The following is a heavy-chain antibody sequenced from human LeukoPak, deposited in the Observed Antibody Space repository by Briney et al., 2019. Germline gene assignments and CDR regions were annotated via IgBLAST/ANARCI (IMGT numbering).Heavy chain of an antibody. Sequence: GGSLRLSRAASGFSFSRYAMSWVRQAPGKGLEWVSAISGSGGSTYYADSVKGRFTISRDNSKNTLYLQMNSLRAEDTAVYYCAKLRARIAAAGLDDYWGQGTLVTVSS. V-gene: IGHV3-23*01. J-gene: IGHJ4*02. CDR1: GFSFSRYA. CDR2: ISGSGGST. D-gene: IGHD6-13*01. CDR3: AKLRARIAAAGLDDY.